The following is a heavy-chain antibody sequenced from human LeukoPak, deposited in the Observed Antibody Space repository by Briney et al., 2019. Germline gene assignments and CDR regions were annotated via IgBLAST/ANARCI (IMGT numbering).Heavy chain of an antibody. Sequence: PGGSLRLSCAASGFTFSSYSMNWVRQAPGKGLEWVSSISSSSSYIYYADSVKGRFTISRDNAKNSLYLQMNSLRAEDTAVYYCARQGSSYRVLEWLGRRALDYYGMDVWGQGTTVTVSS. CDR1: GFTFSSYS. D-gene: IGHD3-3*01. V-gene: IGHV3-21*01. CDR3: ARQGSSYRVLEWLGRRALDYYGMDV. J-gene: IGHJ6*02. CDR2: ISSSSSYI.